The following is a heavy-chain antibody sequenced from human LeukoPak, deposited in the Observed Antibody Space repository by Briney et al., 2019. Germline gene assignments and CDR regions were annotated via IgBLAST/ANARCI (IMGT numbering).Heavy chain of an antibody. CDR2: INPNSGGT. J-gene: IGHJ4*02. V-gene: IGHV1-2*02. CDR3: ARGGTGAGYFDY. D-gene: IGHD6-19*01. Sequence: ASVKVSYKASGYTFTCYYMHWVRQAPGQGLEWMGWINPNSGGTNYAQKFQGRVTMTRDTSISTAYMELSRLRSDDTAVYYCARGGTGAGYFDYWGQGTLVTVSS. CDR1: GYTFTCYY.